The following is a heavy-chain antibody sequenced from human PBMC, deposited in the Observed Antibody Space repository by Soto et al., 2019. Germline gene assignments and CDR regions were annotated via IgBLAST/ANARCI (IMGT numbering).Heavy chain of an antibody. CDR2: ISGSGGST. Sequence: EVQLLESGGGLVQPGGSLRLSCAASGFTFSSYAMSWVRQAPGKGLEWVSAISGSGGSTYYADSVKGRFTISSDNSKNTLYLQMNSLRAEDTAVYYCAKDVGYCSGGSCYAPSNWFDPWGQGTLVTVSS. D-gene: IGHD2-15*01. V-gene: IGHV3-23*01. CDR1: GFTFSSYA. CDR3: AKDVGYCSGGSCYAPSNWFDP. J-gene: IGHJ5*02.